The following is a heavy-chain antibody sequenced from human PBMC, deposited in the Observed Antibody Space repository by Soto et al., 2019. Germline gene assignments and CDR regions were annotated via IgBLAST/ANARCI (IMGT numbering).Heavy chain of an antibody. J-gene: IGHJ3*02. CDR1: GFTFSSYA. CDR3: ARDGRQWLVWGAFDI. CDR2: ISYDGSNK. D-gene: IGHD6-19*01. Sequence: GGSLRLSCAASGFTFSSYAMHWVRQAPGKGLEWVAVISYDGSNKYYADSVKGRFTISRDNSKNTLYLQMNSLRAEDTAVYYCARDGRQWLVWGAFDIWGQGTMVTVSS. V-gene: IGHV3-30-3*01.